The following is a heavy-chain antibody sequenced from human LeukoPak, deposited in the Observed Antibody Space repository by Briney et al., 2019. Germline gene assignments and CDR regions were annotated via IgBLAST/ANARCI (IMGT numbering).Heavy chain of an antibody. Sequence: GASVKVSCKASGYTFTGYYMHWVRQAPGQGLEWMGWINPNSGGTNYVQKFQGRVTMTRDTSISTAYMELSRLRSDDTAVYYCASAARSHTNIAVAGKRSLLVILPPHYWGQGTLVTVSS. CDR2: INPNSGGT. CDR1: GYTFTGYY. CDR3: ASAARSHTNIAVAGKRSLLVILPPHY. D-gene: IGHD6-19*01. V-gene: IGHV1-2*02. J-gene: IGHJ4*02.